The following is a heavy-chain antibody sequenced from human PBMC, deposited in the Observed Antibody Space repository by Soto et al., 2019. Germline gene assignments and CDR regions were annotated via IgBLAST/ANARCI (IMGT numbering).Heavy chain of an antibody. CDR1: GFTFSSYA. J-gene: IGHJ4*02. CDR2: ISYDGSNK. D-gene: IGHD6-13*01. Sequence: GGSLRLSCAASGFTFSSYAMHWVRQAPGKGLEWVAVISYDGSNKYYADSVKGRFTISRDNSKNTLYLQMNSLRAEDTAVYYCARDKGSPSIAAAGTGLDYWGQGTLVTVSS. CDR3: ARDKGSPSIAAAGTGLDY. V-gene: IGHV3-30-3*01.